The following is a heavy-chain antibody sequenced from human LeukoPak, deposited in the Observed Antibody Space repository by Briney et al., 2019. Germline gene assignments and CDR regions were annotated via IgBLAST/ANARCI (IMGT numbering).Heavy chain of an antibody. Sequence: AGGSLRLSCAASGGKFSSYSMNWVRQAPGKGLEWVSSISSSSSYIYYVDSVKGRFTISRDNAKNSLYLQMNSLRAEDTAVYYCARGYSNYGYAFDIWGQGTMVTVSS. V-gene: IGHV3-21*01. CDR3: ARGYSNYGYAFDI. D-gene: IGHD4-11*01. CDR2: ISSSSSYI. CDR1: GGKFSSYS. J-gene: IGHJ3*02.